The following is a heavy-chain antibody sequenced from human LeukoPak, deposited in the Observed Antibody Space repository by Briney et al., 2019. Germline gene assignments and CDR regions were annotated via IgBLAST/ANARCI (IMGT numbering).Heavy chain of an antibody. Sequence: GGSLRLSCAASGFTFSSYWMSWVRQAPGKGLEWVANIKQDGSEKYYVDSVKGRFTISRDNAKNSLYLQMNSLRAEDTAVYYCARDPSYDFWSGYRDYWDQGTLVTVSS. J-gene: IGHJ4*02. CDR1: GFTFSSYW. CDR3: ARDPSYDFWSGYRDY. D-gene: IGHD3-3*01. V-gene: IGHV3-7*01. CDR2: IKQDGSEK.